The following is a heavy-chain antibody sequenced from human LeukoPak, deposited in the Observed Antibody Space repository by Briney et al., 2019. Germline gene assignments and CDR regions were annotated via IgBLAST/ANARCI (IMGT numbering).Heavy chain of an antibody. Sequence: SETLSLTCAVYGGSFSGYFWSWVRQPPGKGLQWIGEINHSGSTYYNPSLKSRLTISLDTSKNQFSLKLSSVTAADTAVYYCARRTVVVTAIQRYFDLWGRGTLVTVSS. CDR3: ARRTVVVTAIQRYFDL. V-gene: IGHV4-34*01. CDR2: INHSGST. J-gene: IGHJ2*01. D-gene: IGHD2-21*02. CDR1: GGSFSGYF.